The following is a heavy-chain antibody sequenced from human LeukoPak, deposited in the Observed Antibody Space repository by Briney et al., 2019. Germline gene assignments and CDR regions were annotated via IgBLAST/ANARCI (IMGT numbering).Heavy chain of an antibody. Sequence: ASVKVSCKASGYTFTGYYMHWVRQAPGQGLEWMGWINPNSGGTNYAQKFQGRVTMTRDTSTSTVYMELSSLRSEDTAVYCCARDPGSTALGGNSKYYFDYWGQGTLVTVSS. D-gene: IGHD4-23*01. CDR3: ARDPGSTALGGNSKYYFDY. J-gene: IGHJ4*02. CDR1: GYTFTGYY. CDR2: INPNSGGT. V-gene: IGHV1-2*02.